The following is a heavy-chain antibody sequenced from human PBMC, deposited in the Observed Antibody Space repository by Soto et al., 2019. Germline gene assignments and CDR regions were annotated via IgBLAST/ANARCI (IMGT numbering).Heavy chain of an antibody. CDR3: ARGQRSDPYIDS. V-gene: IGHV4-4*02. CDR2: INPVGST. Sequence: PSETLSLTCIVSGYSIRSSKWWNWIRQPPGKGLEWIGDINPVGSTNYNPSLKSRVTISLDTSKNQFSLKLNSVTAADTAVYYCARGQRSDPYIDSWGQGSLVTVSS. J-gene: IGHJ4*02. CDR1: GYSIRSSKW.